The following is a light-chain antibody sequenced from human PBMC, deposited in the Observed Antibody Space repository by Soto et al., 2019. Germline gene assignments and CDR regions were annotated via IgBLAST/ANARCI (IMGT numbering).Light chain of an antibody. Sequence: IVMTQSPATLSVSPGERATLSCRASQSVSSNLAWYQQKPGQAPRLLIYGASSRATGIPDRFSGSGSGTDFTLTISRLEPEDFAVYYCQQYGGSPRTFGQGTQLDIK. CDR2: GAS. CDR1: QSVSSN. V-gene: IGKV3-20*01. J-gene: IGKJ1*01. CDR3: QQYGGSPRT.